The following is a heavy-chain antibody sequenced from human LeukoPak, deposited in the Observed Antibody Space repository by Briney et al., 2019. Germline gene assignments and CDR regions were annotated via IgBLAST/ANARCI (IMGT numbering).Heavy chain of an antibody. CDR2: IHYSGYT. CDR3: ARGSSGYYPNWFDP. J-gene: IGHJ5*02. D-gene: IGHD3-22*01. CDR1: GGTISSSSYY. V-gene: IGHV4-39*07. Sequence: SETLSLTCTVSGGTISSSSYYWGWIRQPPGKGLEWVGSIHYSGYTYYNPSLKSRVTISVDTSKNQFSLKLSSVTAADTAVYYCARGSSGYYPNWFDPWGQGTLVTVSS.